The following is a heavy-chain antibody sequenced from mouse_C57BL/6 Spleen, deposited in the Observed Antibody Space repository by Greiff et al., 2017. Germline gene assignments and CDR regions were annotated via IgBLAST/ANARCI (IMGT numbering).Heavy chain of an antibody. CDR1: GYTFTSYW. Sequence: QVQLQQPGAELVKPGASVTMSCKASGYTFTSYWITWVKQRPGQGLEWIGDIYPGSGSTNYNEKFKSKATLTVDTSSSTAYMQLSSLTSEDSAVYYCARKYYGSSPLDYWGQGTTLTVSS. V-gene: IGHV1-55*01. CDR2: IYPGSGST. D-gene: IGHD1-1*01. J-gene: IGHJ2*01. CDR3: ARKYYGSSPLDY.